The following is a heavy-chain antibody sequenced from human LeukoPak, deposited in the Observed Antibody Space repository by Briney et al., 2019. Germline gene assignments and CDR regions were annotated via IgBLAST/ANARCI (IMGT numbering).Heavy chain of an antibody. V-gene: IGHV4-30-2*01. Sequence: SQTLSLTCTVSGGSISSGGYYWSWIRQPPGKGLEWIGYIYHSGSAYYNPSLKSRVTISVDRSKNQFSLKLSSVTAADTAVYYCARVEFSSYSGGYFDYWGQGTLVTVSS. D-gene: IGHD2-21*01. CDR3: ARVEFSSYSGGYFDY. CDR2: IYHSGSA. CDR1: GGSISSGGYY. J-gene: IGHJ4*02.